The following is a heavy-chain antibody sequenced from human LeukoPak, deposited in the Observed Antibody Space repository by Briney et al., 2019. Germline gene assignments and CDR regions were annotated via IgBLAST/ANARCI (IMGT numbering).Heavy chain of an antibody. V-gene: IGHV3-21*01. CDR1: GFTFSSYS. CDR2: ISSSSSYI. Sequence: GSLSLSCAASGFTFSSYSMNWVRQAPGKGLEWVSSISSSSSYIYYADSVKGRFTISRDNAKNSLYLQMNSLRAEDTAVYYCARDPYSSAATDYWGQGTLVTVSS. CDR3: ARDPYSSAATDY. J-gene: IGHJ4*02. D-gene: IGHD6-19*01.